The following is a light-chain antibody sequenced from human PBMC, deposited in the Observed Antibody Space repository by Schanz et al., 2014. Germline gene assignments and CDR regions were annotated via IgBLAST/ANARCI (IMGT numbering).Light chain of an antibody. CDR2: EAT. V-gene: IGLV2-14*02. CDR1: SSDVGSYKL. Sequence: QSALTQPASVSGSPGQSVTISCTGISSDVGSYKLVSWYQQHPGKAPKLMIYEATKRPSGVSNRFSGSKSGNTASLTISGLQAEDEADYYCQSYDSSLSGSWVFGGGTKLTVL. J-gene: IGLJ3*02. CDR3: QSYDSSLSGSWV.